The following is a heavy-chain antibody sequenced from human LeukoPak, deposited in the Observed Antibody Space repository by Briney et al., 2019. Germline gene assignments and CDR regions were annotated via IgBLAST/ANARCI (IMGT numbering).Heavy chain of an antibody. V-gene: IGHV4-39*01. CDR3: ARGQNYYYDSSGYFDY. CDR1: GGSISSSSYY. D-gene: IGHD3-22*01. Sequence: PSETLSLTCTVSGGSISSSSYYWGWIRQPPGKGLEWIGSIYYSGDTYYNPSLKSRRVTISVDTSKNQFSLRLSSVTAADTAVYYCARGQNYYYDSSGYFDYWGQGTLVTVSS. J-gene: IGHJ4*02. CDR2: IYYSGDT.